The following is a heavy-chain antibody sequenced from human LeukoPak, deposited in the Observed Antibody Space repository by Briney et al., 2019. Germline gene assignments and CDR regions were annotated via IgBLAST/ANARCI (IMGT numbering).Heavy chain of an antibody. CDR2: IRGNGDTT. V-gene: IGHV3-23*01. CDR3: AKDLGTSQDFDY. J-gene: IGHJ4*02. Sequence: PGGCLRLSCVASGFTFTNYAMSWVRQAPGKGLEWVSYIRGNGDTTHYADSVKGRFTISRDNSKNTVYLQMNSLRAEDTAVYYCAKDLGTSQDFDYWGPGTLVTVSS. CDR1: GFTFTNYA.